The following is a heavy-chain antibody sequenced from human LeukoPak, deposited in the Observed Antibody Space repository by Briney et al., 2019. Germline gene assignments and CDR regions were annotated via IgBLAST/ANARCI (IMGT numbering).Heavy chain of an antibody. Sequence: GASVKVSCKASGYTFTSYGISWGRQAPGQGLEWMGWISVYNGNTNYSQKLQDRVTITTDTSTSTAYMELRSLRSDDTAVYYCARDFARDSSGYQTSYYYYYMDVWGKGTTVTISS. V-gene: IGHV1-18*01. J-gene: IGHJ6*03. CDR1: GYTFTSYG. D-gene: IGHD3-22*01. CDR3: ARDFARDSSGYQTSYYYYYMDV. CDR2: ISVYNGNT.